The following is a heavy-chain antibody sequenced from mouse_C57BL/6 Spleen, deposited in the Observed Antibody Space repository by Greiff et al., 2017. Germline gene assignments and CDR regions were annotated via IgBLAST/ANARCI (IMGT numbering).Heavy chain of an antibody. D-gene: IGHD1-1*01. Sequence: VQLQQSGAELVRPGASVKLSCTASGFNIKDDYMHWVKQRPEQGLEWIGWIDPENGDTEYASKFQGKATITADTSSNTAYLQLSSLTSEDTAVYYCTTHYYGSTPYYAMDYWGQGTSVTVSS. V-gene: IGHV14-4*01. CDR3: TTHYYGSTPYYAMDY. CDR2: IDPENGDT. J-gene: IGHJ4*01. CDR1: GFNIKDDY.